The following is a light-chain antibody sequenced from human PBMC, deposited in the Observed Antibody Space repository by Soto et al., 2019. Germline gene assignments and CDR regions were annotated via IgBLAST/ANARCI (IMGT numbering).Light chain of an antibody. V-gene: IGKV3-20*01. J-gene: IGKJ2*01. CDR1: QSVSSSY. CDR2: GAS. CDR3: QQYGSSPRT. Sequence: EIVLTQSPGTLSLSPGERATLSCRASQSVSSSYLAWYQQKPGQAPRLLIYGASSRATGIPDRFSGSGSGTDFTLTISRLEPEEFAVYYCQQYGSSPRTFGQGTKLVIK.